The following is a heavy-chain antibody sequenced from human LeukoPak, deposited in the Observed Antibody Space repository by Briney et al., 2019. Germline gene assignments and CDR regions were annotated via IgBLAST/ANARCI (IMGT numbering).Heavy chain of an antibody. J-gene: IGHJ3*02. CDR1: GFTFSSYG. V-gene: IGHV3-33*06. CDR2: IWYDGSNK. Sequence: PGRSLRLSCAASGFTFSSYGMHWVRRAPGKGLEWVAVIWYDGSNKYYADSVKGRFTISRDNSKNTLYLQMNSLRAEDTAVYYCAKEGYSSSWYKGDAFDIWGQGTMVTVSS. CDR3: AKEGYSSSWYKGDAFDI. D-gene: IGHD6-13*01.